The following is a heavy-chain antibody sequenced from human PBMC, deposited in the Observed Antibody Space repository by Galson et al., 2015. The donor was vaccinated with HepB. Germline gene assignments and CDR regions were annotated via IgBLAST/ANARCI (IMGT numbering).Heavy chain of an antibody. CDR3: ARHEGGYRYGFIGS. D-gene: IGHD5-18*01. CDR1: GFSFSEFA. CDR2: ISGSGGDT. J-gene: IGHJ4*02. V-gene: IGHV3-23*01. Sequence: SLRLSCAGSGFSFSEFAMSWVHQAPGKGLEWVSGISGSGGDTTYADSVKGRFTISRDNSKNTLYLQMNSLKAEDTAVYYCARHEGGYRYGFIGSWGQGTLVTVSS.